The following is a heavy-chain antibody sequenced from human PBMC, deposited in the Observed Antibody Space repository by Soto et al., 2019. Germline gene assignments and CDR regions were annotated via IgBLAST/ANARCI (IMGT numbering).Heavy chain of an antibody. CDR3: ARDTQLLLVRSGDYMDV. D-gene: IGHD2-2*01. CDR2: INQDGSED. Sequence: LRLSCTASGFTFSNYWMNWVRQAPGKGLERVANINQDGSEDYYVDSVKGRFTISRDNAKNSLYLQMNGLRAEDTAVYYCARDTQLLLVRSGDYMDVWGKGTTVTVSS. V-gene: IGHV3-7*01. J-gene: IGHJ6*03. CDR1: GFTFSNYW.